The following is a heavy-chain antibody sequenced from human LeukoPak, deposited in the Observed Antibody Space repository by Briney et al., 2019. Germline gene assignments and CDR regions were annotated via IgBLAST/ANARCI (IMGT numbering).Heavy chain of an antibody. CDR2: ITSSGSTI. Sequence: PGGSLRLSCAASGFTFSDYYMSWIRQAPGKGLEWNSYITSSGSTIYYTDSVKGRFTVSRDNAKNSLYLQMNSLRAEDTAVYFCARHIEAATALHYWGQGTLVTVSS. V-gene: IGHV3-11*01. CDR1: GFTFSDYY. CDR3: ARHIEAATALHY. J-gene: IGHJ4*02. D-gene: IGHD2-21*01.